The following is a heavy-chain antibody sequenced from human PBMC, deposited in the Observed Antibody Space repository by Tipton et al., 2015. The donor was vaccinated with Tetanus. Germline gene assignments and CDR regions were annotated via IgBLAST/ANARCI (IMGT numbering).Heavy chain of an antibody. D-gene: IGHD3-9*01. Sequence: SLRLSCAASGFTFHEYSMHWVRQAPGKGLEWVSLISWNGGRTYYADSVKGRFTISRDNSKNSLYLLMNSLRTEDTALYYCAKGVPGYGYYGMDVWGQGTTVTVSS. CDR1: GFTFHEYS. J-gene: IGHJ6*02. CDR2: ISWNGGRT. CDR3: AKGVPGYGYYGMDV. V-gene: IGHV3-43*01.